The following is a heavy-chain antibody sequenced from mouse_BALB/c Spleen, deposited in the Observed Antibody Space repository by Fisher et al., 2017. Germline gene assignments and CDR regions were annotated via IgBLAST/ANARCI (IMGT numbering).Heavy chain of an antibody. V-gene: IGHV1-26*01. D-gene: IGHD2-14*01. J-gene: IGHJ4*01. CDR3: ANRYDEPYYAMDY. Sequence: KFKGKATLTVDKSSSTAYMELRSLTSEDSAVYFCANRYDEPYYAMDYWGQGTSVTVS.